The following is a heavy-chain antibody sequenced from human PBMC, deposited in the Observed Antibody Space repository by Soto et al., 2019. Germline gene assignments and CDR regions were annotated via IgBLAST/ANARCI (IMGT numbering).Heavy chain of an antibody. CDR3: AIQGRYSSGWYDRNWFDP. CDR1: GFTFSDYY. Sequence: TGGSLRLSCAASGFTFSDYYMSWIRQAPGKGLEWVSYISSSSSYTNYADSVKGRFTISRDNAKNSLYLQMNSLRAEDTAVYYCAIQGRYSSGWYDRNWFDPWGQGTLVTVSS. V-gene: IGHV3-11*06. CDR2: ISSSSSYT. D-gene: IGHD6-19*01. J-gene: IGHJ5*02.